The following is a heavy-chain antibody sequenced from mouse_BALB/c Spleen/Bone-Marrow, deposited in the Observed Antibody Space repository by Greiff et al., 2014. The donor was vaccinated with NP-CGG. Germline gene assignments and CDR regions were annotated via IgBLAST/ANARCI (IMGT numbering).Heavy chain of an antibody. Sequence: EVQLQQSGAELVKPGASVKLSCTASGFNIKDTYMHWVKQRPEQGLEWIGRIDPANGNTKYDPKFQGKATITADTSSNTAYLQLSILTSEDTAVYYCARNYGYGKSFAYWGQGTLVTVSA. CDR2: IDPANGNT. D-gene: IGHD2-2*01. V-gene: IGHV14-3*02. CDR3: ARNYGYGKSFAY. J-gene: IGHJ3*01. CDR1: GFNIKDTY.